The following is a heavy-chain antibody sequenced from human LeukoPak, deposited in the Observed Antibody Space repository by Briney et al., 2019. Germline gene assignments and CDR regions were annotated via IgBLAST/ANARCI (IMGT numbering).Heavy chain of an antibody. J-gene: IGHJ4*02. D-gene: IGHD6-19*01. Sequence: GGSLRLSRAASGFNFRSYAMSWVRQAPGKGLEWVSTVTGGAVATYYADSVRGRHTISRDNSKNTLHLQMNSLRAEDTAVYYCARDSPLKGYNSGWATNSFDFWGQGTLVTVSS. CDR1: GFNFRSYA. CDR3: ARDSPLKGYNSGWATNSFDF. V-gene: IGHV3-23*01. CDR2: VTGGAVAT.